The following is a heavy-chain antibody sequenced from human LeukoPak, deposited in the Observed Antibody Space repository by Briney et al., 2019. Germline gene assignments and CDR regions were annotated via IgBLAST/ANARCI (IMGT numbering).Heavy chain of an antibody. Sequence: GRSLRLSCAASGFTFSSYGMHWVRQAPGKGLEWVAVIWYDGSNKYYADSVKGRFTISRDDSKNTLYLQMNSLRAEDTAVYYCACELTPDDYDSSGYIDYWGQGTLVTVSS. CDR1: GFTFSSYG. CDR3: ACELTPDDYDSSGYIDY. CDR2: IWYDGSNK. D-gene: IGHD3-22*01. J-gene: IGHJ4*02. V-gene: IGHV3-33*01.